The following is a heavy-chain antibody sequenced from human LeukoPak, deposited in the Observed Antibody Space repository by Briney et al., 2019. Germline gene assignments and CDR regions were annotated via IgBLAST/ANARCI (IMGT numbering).Heavy chain of an antibody. CDR3: ARVEESGYDYRGWFDP. CDR1: GASISSGSNY. V-gene: IGHV4-39*07. D-gene: IGHD5-12*01. J-gene: IGHJ5*02. Sequence: SETLSLTCSVSGASISSGSNYWGWIRQPPGKTLEWIGSIYSSGSTYYNPSLKSRVIIIIDTPKNHFSLTLSSVTAAATAVYYCARVEESGYDYRGWFDPWGQGTLVTVSS. CDR2: IYSSGST.